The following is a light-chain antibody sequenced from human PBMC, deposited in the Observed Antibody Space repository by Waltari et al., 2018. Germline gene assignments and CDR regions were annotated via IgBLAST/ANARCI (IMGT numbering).Light chain of an antibody. CDR3: MQALQTPFA. CDR2: LGS. J-gene: IGKJ3*01. V-gene: IGKV2-28*01. CDR1: QSLLHNNGYNY. Sequence: DIVMTQSPLSLPVTPGEPASISCRSSQSLLHNNGYNYLNWYLQKPGQSPQLLIYLGSHLASGVPDRFSGSGSGTDFTLKISRVEAEDVGVYYCMQALQTPFAFGPGTKVDIK.